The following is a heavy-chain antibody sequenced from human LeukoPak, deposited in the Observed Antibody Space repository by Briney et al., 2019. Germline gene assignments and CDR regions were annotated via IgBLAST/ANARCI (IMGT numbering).Heavy chain of an antibody. J-gene: IGHJ4*02. CDR1: GFTFSSYE. CDR2: ISGSGTTI. CDR3: ARAHGSGSYYSFDY. V-gene: IGHV3-48*03. D-gene: IGHD3-10*01. Sequence: GGSLRLSCAASGFTFSSYEMNWVRQAPGKGLEWVTYISGSGTTIYYADSVRGRFTISRDNAKNSLYLQMNSLRAEDTAVYYCARAHGSGSYYSFDYWGRGTLVTVSS.